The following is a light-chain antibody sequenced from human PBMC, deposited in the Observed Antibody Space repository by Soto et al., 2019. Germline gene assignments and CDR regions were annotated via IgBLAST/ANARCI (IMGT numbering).Light chain of an antibody. CDR2: DAS. CDR1: QGISSA. V-gene: IGKV1-13*02. J-gene: IGKJ3*01. Sequence: AIQLTQSPPSLSASVGDRVTITCRASQGISSALAWYQQKPGKVPKLLIYDASSWESGVPSRFSGSVSGTDFSLTISSLQPEDFATYYCQQFNSHPFTFGPGTKVDIK. CDR3: QQFNSHPFT.